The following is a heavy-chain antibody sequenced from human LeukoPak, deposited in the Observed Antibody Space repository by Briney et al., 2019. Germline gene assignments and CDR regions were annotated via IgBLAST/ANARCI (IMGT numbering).Heavy chain of an antibody. CDR1: GFTFSSYG. Sequence: GGSLRLSCAASGFTFSSYGMHWVRQAPGKGLEWVAFIRYDGSNKYYADSVKGRFTISRDNSKNTLYLQMNSLRAEDTAVYYCAKVRVTDYYGSGSYYSVDYWGQGTLVTVSS. V-gene: IGHV3-30*02. CDR2: IRYDGSNK. J-gene: IGHJ4*02. D-gene: IGHD3-10*01. CDR3: AKVRVTDYYGSGSYYSVDY.